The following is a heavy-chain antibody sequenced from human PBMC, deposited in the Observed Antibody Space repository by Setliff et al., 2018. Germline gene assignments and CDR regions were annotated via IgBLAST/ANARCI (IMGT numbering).Heavy chain of an antibody. D-gene: IGHD3-10*01. CDR1: GFSLRSSGMA. J-gene: IGHJ4*02. Sequence: SGPTLVNPTQTLTLTCSFSGFSLRSSGMAVGWIRQPPGKALEWLALIYWDDVKRYSPFLKNRLTITQDTSKNQVVLTLTNMDPVDTATYYCAHRGGYGADSLYYFDVWGQGTLGTVSS. CDR2: IYWDDVK. V-gene: IGHV2-5*02. CDR3: AHRGGYGADSLYYFDV.